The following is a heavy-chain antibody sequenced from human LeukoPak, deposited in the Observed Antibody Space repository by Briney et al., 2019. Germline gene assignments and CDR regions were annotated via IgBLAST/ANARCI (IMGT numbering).Heavy chain of an antibody. J-gene: IGHJ4*02. CDR1: GFTFSSYA. V-gene: IGHV3-30*04. CDR2: ISYDGSNK. D-gene: IGHD6-6*01. Sequence: GGSLRLSCAASGFTFSSYAMHWVRQAPGKGLEWVAVISYDGSNKYYADSVKGRFTISRDNSKNTLYLQMNSLRAEDTAVYYCARGGSIAAPLDYWGQGTLVTVPS. CDR3: ARGGSIAAPLDY.